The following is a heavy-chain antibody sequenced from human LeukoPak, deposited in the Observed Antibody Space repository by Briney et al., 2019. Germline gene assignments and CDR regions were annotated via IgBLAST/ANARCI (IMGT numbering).Heavy chain of an antibody. CDR2: MNPNSGNT. Sequence: ASVKVSCKASGYTFTSYDINWVRQATGQGREWMGWMNPNSGNTGYAQKFQGRVTMTRNTSISTAYMELSSLRSEDTAVYYCARGEAPLGSSSWGAWGQGTLVTVPS. D-gene: IGHD6-13*01. CDR3: ARGEAPLGSSSWGA. V-gene: IGHV1-8*01. CDR1: GYTFTSYD. J-gene: IGHJ4*02.